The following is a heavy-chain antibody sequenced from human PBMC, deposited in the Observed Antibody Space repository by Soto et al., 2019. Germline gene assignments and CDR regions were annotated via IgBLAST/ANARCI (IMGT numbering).Heavy chain of an antibody. V-gene: IGHV3-30*03. CDR2: ISYDGSNK. D-gene: IGHD3-10*01. CDR1: GFTFSSYG. J-gene: IGHJ6*02. CDR3: AMAMVRGATKTVGGMDV. Sequence: QVQLVESGGGVVQPGRSLRLSCAASGFTFSSYGMHWVRQAPGKGLEWVAVISYDGSNKYYADSVKGRFTISRDNSKNTLYLQMNSLRADDTAVYYCAMAMVRGATKTVGGMDVWGQGTTLTVSS.